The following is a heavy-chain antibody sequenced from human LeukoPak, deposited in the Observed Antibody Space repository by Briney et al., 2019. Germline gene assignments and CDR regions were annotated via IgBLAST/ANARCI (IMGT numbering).Heavy chain of an antibody. CDR1: GLTFSSHW. V-gene: IGHV3-74*01. CDR2: ITNDGSST. J-gene: IGHJ4*02. Sequence: GGSLRLSCAASGLTFSSHWMHWVRQAPGKGLVWVSRITNDGSSTTYADSVKGRFTVSRDNAKNTLYLQVNNLRAEDTAVYYCARGPNSNWSGLDFWGQGTLLTVSS. D-gene: IGHD6-6*01. CDR3: ARGPNSNWSGLDF.